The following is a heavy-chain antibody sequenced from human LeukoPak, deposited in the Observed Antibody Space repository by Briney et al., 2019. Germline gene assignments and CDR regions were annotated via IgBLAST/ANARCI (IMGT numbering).Heavy chain of an antibody. J-gene: IGHJ4*02. Sequence: GGSLRLSCAASGFTFSDYYMAWIRQAPGKGLEWISYITDSGSSTYYADSVKGRFTISRDNAKNSLYLQMNSLRAEDTAVYYCAKEWRVAAGIYYFDYWGQGTLVTVSS. D-gene: IGHD6-13*01. CDR3: AKEWRVAAGIYYFDY. V-gene: IGHV3-11*01. CDR2: ITDSGSST. CDR1: GFTFSDYY.